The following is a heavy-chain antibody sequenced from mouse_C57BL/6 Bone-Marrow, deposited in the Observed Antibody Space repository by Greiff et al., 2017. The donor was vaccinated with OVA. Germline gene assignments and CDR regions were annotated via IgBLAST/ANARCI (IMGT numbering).Heavy chain of an antibody. Sequence: VQLQQPGAELVMPGASVKLSCKASGYTFTSYWMHWVKPRPGHGLEWIGEIDPSDSYTNYNQKFKGKSTLTVDKSSSTAYMQLSSLTSEDSAVYYCARGDDGYYDYAMDYWGQGTSVTVSS. J-gene: IGHJ4*01. CDR3: ARGDDGYYDYAMDY. D-gene: IGHD2-3*01. CDR2: IDPSDSYT. V-gene: IGHV1-69*01. CDR1: GYTFTSYW.